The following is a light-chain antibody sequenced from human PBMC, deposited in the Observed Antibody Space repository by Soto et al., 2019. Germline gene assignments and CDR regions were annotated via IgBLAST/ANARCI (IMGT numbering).Light chain of an antibody. CDR2: EGN. CDR3: CSYAGTSLV. CDR1: SSDVGAYNL. J-gene: IGLJ2*01. Sequence: QSALTQPASVSGSPGQSIPISCTGTSSDVGAYNLVSWYQHHPGKAPKLLIYEGNKRPSGVSDRFSGSKSGNTASLTISGLRSEDEADYYCCSYAGTSLVFGGGTKLTVL. V-gene: IGLV2-23*01.